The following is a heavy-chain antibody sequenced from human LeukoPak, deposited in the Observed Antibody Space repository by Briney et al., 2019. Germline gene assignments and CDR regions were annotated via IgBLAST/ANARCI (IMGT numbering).Heavy chain of an antibody. D-gene: IGHD3-10*01. CDR3: ARDDGAGGPFDY. J-gene: IGHJ4*02. CDR2: IQSGGST. CDR1: GFTFDDYA. Sequence: PGGSLRLSCAASGFTFDDYAMHWVRQAPGKGLEWVSLIQSGGSTYYTDSAKGRFTISRDNSKNTLYLQLNSLRAEDTAVYYCARDDGAGGPFDYWGQGTLVTVSS. V-gene: IGHV3-66*01.